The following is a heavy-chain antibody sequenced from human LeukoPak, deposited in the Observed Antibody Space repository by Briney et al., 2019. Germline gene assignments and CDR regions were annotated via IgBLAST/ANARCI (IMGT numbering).Heavy chain of an antibody. V-gene: IGHV1-18*01. J-gene: IGHJ4*02. CDR1: GYTFTSYG. CDR3: ARRQGTTLSFDY. D-gene: IGHD1-1*01. CDR2: INAYNGNT. Sequence: WASLKVSSKASGYTFTSYGFSWVRQAPGQGLEWMGWINAYNGNTNYAQKLQGRVTMATDTSTSTAYMELRSLRFDDTAVYYCARRQGTTLSFDYWGQGTLVTVSS.